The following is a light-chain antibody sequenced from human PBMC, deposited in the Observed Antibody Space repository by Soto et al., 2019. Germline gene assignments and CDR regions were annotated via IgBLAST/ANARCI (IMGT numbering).Light chain of an antibody. Sequence: SYVLTQPSSVSAAPVKTATITCGGHNIGNLDVHWYQQKPGQAPVLVIFSDSDRPSVIPDRFYGSNSGNTATLTISRVDAGDEANYYCQVWDGSTDAVFGVGTTLHVL. J-gene: IGLJ2*01. CDR3: QVWDGSTDAV. V-gene: IGLV3-21*04. CDR2: SDS. CDR1: NIGNLD.